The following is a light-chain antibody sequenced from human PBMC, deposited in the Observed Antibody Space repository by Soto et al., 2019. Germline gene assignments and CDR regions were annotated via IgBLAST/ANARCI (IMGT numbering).Light chain of an antibody. CDR3: QQANSFPIT. J-gene: IGKJ5*01. Sequence: LTQSPGTLSLSPGERATPACRASQSVSSSYLAWYQQKPGQAPRLLIYGASSRATGIPDRFSGSGSGTDFTLTISRLEPEDFATYYCQQANSFPITFGQGTRLEIK. V-gene: IGKV3-20*01. CDR1: QSVSSSY. CDR2: GAS.